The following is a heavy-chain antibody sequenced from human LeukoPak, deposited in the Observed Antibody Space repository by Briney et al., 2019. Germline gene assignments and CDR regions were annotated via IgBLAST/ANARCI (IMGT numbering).Heavy chain of an antibody. V-gene: IGHV3-30*18. D-gene: IGHD1-14*01. J-gene: IGHJ4*02. Sequence: PGRSLRLSCAASGFTFSSYGMHWVRQAPGKGLEWVAVISYDGSNKYYADSVKGRFTISRDNSKNTLYLQMNSLRAEDTALYHCAKGPPLGYWGQGTLVTVSS. CDR1: GFTFSSYG. CDR2: ISYDGSNK. CDR3: AKGPPLGY.